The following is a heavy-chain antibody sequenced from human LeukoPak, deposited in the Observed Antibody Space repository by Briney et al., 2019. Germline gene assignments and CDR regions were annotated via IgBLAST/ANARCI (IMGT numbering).Heavy chain of an antibody. Sequence: SETLSLTCTVSGGSISSYYWSWIRQPPGKGLEWIGYIYYSGSTNYNPSLKSRVTISVDTSKNQFSLKLSSVTAADTAVYYCARKREAVAGKDENYYYYYMDVWGKGTTVTISS. J-gene: IGHJ6*03. D-gene: IGHD6-19*01. CDR1: GGSISSYY. CDR3: ARKREAVAGKDENYYYYYMDV. V-gene: IGHV4-59*01. CDR2: IYYSGST.